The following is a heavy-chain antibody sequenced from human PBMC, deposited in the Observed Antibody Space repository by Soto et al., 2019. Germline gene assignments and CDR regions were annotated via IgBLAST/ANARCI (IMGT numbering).Heavy chain of an antibody. V-gene: IGHV3-74*01. J-gene: IGHJ4*02. CDR2: INSDGSST. CDR3: ARRRGGSDWTTNLDY. D-gene: IGHD6-19*01. Sequence: EVQLVESGGGLVQPGGSLRLSCAASGFTFSSYCMHWVRQAPGKGLVWVSRINSDGSSTSYADSVKGRVTISRDNAKNTLYLQMDSRRAEDAVVYYCARRRGGSDWTTNLDYWGQGNLFTVSS. CDR1: GFTFSSYC.